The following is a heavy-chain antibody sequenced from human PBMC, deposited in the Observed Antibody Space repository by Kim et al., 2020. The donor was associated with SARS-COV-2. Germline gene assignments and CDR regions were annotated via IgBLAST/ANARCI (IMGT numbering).Heavy chain of an antibody. D-gene: IGHD3-10*01. V-gene: IGHV3-30*04. CDR1: GFTFSSYA. J-gene: IGHJ4*02. CDR3: AREFVSDMVRGALDY. Sequence: GGSLRLSCAASGFTFSSYAMHWVRQAPGKGLEWVAVISYDGSNKYYADSVKGRFTISRDNSKNTLYLQMNSLRAEDTAVYYCAREFVSDMVRGALDYWGQGTLVTVSS. CDR2: ISYDGSNK.